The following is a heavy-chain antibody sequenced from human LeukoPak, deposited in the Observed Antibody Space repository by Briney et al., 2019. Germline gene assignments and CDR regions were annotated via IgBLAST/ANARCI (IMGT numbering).Heavy chain of an antibody. J-gene: IGHJ2*01. D-gene: IGHD5-18*01. Sequence: SVKVSCKASGGTFGSYVISWVRQAPGQGLEWMGGIIPIFGTAHYAQKFQGRLTITADESTSTVYMEMSSLRSDDTAMYYCAKEGDTALVTGYFDLWGRGTLVTVSA. CDR2: IIPIFGTA. CDR3: AKEGDTALVTGYFDL. CDR1: GGTFGSYV. V-gene: IGHV1-69*13.